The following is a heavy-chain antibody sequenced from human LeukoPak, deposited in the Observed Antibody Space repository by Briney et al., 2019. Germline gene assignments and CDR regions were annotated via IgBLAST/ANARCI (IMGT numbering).Heavy chain of an antibody. D-gene: IGHD3-10*01. V-gene: IGHV4-38-2*02. CDR1: GYSISSGYY. Sequence: SETLSLTCTVSGYSISSGYYWGWIRQPPGKGLEWIGSIYHSGTTYYNPSLKSRVTISVDTSKNQFSLKLSSVTAADTAVYSCARGSVRGEFDPWGQGTLVTVSS. CDR2: IYHSGTT. J-gene: IGHJ5*02. CDR3: ARGSVRGEFDP.